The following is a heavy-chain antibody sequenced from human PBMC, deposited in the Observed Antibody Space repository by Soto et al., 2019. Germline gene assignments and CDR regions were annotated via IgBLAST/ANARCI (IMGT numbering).Heavy chain of an antibody. CDR3: ARCGLDYGMDV. Sequence: LSETLSLTCTVSGGSISSYYWCWTRQPAGKGLEWIGRFYPTGKTNYNPSLQSRLTMSADTSRNQFSLNLTSVTAADTAVYYCARCGLDYGMDVWGQGTTVTVSS. CDR2: FYPTGKT. J-gene: IGHJ6*02. D-gene: IGHD3-16*01. CDR1: GGSISSYY. V-gene: IGHV4-4*07.